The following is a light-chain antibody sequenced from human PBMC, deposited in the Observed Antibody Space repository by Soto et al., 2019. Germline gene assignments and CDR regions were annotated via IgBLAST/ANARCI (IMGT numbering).Light chain of an antibody. V-gene: IGKV1-39*01. CDR3: QRSYNIPLT. CDR2: DTY. J-gene: IGKJ4*02. CDR1: QGISNY. Sequence: DIQMTQSPSSLSASVGDRVTITCRASQGISNYLNWEHHKPGKAPKLLIYDTYTLLSGIPSRFSGTGSGTDVTLHISSLRLEDFATYFCQRSYNIPLTFGGGTTVEIK.